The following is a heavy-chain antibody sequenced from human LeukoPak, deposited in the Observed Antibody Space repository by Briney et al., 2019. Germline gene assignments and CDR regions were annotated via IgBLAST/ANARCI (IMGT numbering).Heavy chain of an antibody. V-gene: IGHV1-18*01. CDR2: ISAYNGNT. CDR1: GYTFTSYG. J-gene: IGHJ4*02. Sequence: ASVKVSCKASGYTFTSYGISWVRQAPGQGLEWMGWISAYNGNTNYAQKLQGRVTMTTDTSTSTAYIELRSLRSGDAAVYLCARAGVDIVVVPAASPFDYWGQGNLVTVSS. D-gene: IGHD2-2*01. CDR3: ARAGVDIVVVPAASPFDY.